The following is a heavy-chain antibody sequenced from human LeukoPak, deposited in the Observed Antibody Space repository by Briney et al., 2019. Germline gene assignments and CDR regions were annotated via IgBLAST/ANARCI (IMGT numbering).Heavy chain of an antibody. D-gene: IGHD2-15*01. CDR1: GFTFSSYW. CDR3: ASEDACSGGSCYESVGDY. V-gene: IGHV3-7*01. CDR2: IKQDGSEK. Sequence: GGSLRLSCAASGFTFSSYWMSWVRQAPGKGLEWVANIKQDGSEKYYVDSVKGRFTTSRDNAKDSLYLQMNSLRAEDTAVYYCASEDACSGGSCYESVGDYWGQGTLVTVSS. J-gene: IGHJ4*02.